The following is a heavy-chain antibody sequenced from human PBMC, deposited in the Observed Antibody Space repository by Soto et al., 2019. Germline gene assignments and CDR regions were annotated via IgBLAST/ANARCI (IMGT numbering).Heavy chain of an antibody. D-gene: IGHD1-26*01. CDR3: GRENRGSSSSYLDY. J-gene: IGHJ4*02. Sequence: PSETLSLTCTVSGGSISSGDYYWSWIRQPPGKGLEWIGYIYYSGSTYYNPSLKSRVTISVDTSKNQFSLKLSSVTAADTAVYYCGRENRGSSSSYLDYGGQETRVTVS. CDR1: GGSISSGDYY. V-gene: IGHV4-30-4*01. CDR2: IYYSGST.